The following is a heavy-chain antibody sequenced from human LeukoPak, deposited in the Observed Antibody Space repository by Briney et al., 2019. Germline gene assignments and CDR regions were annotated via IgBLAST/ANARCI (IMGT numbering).Heavy chain of an antibody. D-gene: IGHD3-3*01. CDR2: ISSSSDII. CDR3: ARYAHTALYYGSLWSGYYTGYFQH. V-gene: IGHV3-48*01. J-gene: IGHJ1*01. Sequence: GGSLRLSCAASGFTFSSYSMNWVRQAPGKGLEWVSYISSSSDIIHYADSVKGRFTISRDNAKNSLYLQMNSLRAEDTAVYYCARYAHTALYYGSLWSGYYTGYFQHWGQGTLVTVSS. CDR1: GFTFSSYS.